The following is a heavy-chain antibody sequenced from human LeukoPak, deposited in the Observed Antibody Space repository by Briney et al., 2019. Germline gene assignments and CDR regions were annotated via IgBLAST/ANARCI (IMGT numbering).Heavy chain of an antibody. CDR1: GFTFSSYS. CDR3: ARDFITGIAAAGPTFDY. J-gene: IGHJ4*02. V-gene: IGHV3-48*02. CDR2: ISSSSSTI. D-gene: IGHD6-13*01. Sequence: GGSLRLSCAASGFTFSSYSINWVRQAPGKGLEWVSYISSSSSTIYYEDSVKGRFTISRENAKNSLYLQMNSLRDEDTAVYYCARDFITGIAAAGPTFDYWGQGTMVTVSS.